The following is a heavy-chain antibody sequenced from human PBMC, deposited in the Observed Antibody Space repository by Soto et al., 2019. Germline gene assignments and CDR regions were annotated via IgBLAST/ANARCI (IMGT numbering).Heavy chain of an antibody. D-gene: IGHD3-22*01. CDR3: ARTYDSSGYYWYFDL. J-gene: IGHJ2*01. Sequence: SETLSLTCTVSGGSISSYYWSWIRQPPGKGLEWIGYIYYSGSTNYNPSLKSRVTISVDTSKNQFSLKLSSVTAADTAVYYCARTYDSSGYYWYFDLWGRGTLVTVSS. CDR1: GGSISSYY. V-gene: IGHV4-59*01. CDR2: IYYSGST.